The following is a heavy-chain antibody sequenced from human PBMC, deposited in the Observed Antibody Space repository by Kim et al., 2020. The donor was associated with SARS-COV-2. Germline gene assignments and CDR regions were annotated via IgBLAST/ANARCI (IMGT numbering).Heavy chain of an antibody. CDR1: GFTFSSYA. D-gene: IGHD6-19*01. J-gene: IGHJ4*02. Sequence: LSLTCAASGFTFSSYAMHWVRQAPGKGLEWVAVISYDGSNKYYADSVKGRFTISRDNSKNTLYLQMNSLRAEDTAVYYCARAGSSGCFDYWGQGTLV. CDR3: ARAGSSGCFDY. CDR2: ISYDGSNK. V-gene: IGHV3-30-3*01.